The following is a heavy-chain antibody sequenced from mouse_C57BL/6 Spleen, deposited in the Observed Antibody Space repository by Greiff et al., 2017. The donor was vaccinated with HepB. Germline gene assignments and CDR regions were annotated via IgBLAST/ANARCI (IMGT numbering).Heavy chain of an antibody. D-gene: IGHD1-1*01. J-gene: IGHJ1*03. CDR3: ARHPYDYGSSHWYFDV. CDR1: GFTFSSYT. V-gene: IGHV5-9*01. Sequence: EVQGVESGGGLVKPGGSLKLSCAASGFTFSSYTMSWVRQTPEKRLEWVATISGGGGNTYYPDSVKGRFTISRDNAKNTLYLQMSSLRSEDTALYYCARHPYDYGSSHWYFDVWGTGTTVTVSS. CDR2: ISGGGGNT.